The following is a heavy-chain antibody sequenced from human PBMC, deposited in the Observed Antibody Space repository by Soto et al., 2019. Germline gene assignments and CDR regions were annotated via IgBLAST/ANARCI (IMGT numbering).Heavy chain of an antibody. Sequence: QVQLQESGPGLVKPSQTLSLTCTVSGGSISSGGYYWTWIRQHPGKGLEWIGYIYYSGSTYYNPSPKGPVTKTVNPSKNPFPLKLSSVTAADTAVYYCARSVFPWGQGTLVTVPS. J-gene: IGHJ5*02. CDR3: ARSVFP. CDR2: IYYSGST. V-gene: IGHV4-31*01. CDR1: GGSISSGGYY.